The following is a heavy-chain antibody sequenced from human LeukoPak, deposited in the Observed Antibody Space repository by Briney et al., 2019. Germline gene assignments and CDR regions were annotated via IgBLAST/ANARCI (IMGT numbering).Heavy chain of an antibody. CDR1: GGSISSSSYY. V-gene: IGHV4-39*07. CDR2: IYYSGTT. D-gene: IGHD3-3*01. J-gene: IGHJ5*02. CDR3: ARVMRDFWSGYYGSNWFDP. Sequence: DPSETLSLTCTVSGGSISSSSYYWGWIRQPPGKGLEWIGSIYYSGTTYYNPSLKSRVTISVDTSKNQFSLKLSSVTAADTAVYYCARVMRDFWSGYYGSNWFDPWGQGTLVTVSS.